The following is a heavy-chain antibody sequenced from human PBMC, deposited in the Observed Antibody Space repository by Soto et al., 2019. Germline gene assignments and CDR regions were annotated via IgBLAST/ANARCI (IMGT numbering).Heavy chain of an antibody. CDR2: ISYDGSNK. CDR1: GFTFSSYG. Sequence: QVQLVESGGGVVQPGRSLRLSCAASGFTFSSYGMHWVRQAPGKGLEWVAVISYDGSNKSYADSVKGRFTISRDNSKNTLYLQMNSLRAEDTAVYYCANQGYGSSTSCYYFDDWGQGTLVTVSS. CDR3: ANQGYGSSTSCYYFDD. V-gene: IGHV3-30*18. J-gene: IGHJ4*02. D-gene: IGHD2-2*01.